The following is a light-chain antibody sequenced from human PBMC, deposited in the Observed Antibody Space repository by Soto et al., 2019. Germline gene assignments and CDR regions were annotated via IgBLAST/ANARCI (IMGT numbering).Light chain of an antibody. J-gene: IGKJ5*01. CDR2: DAS. Sequence: IQMTQSPSSLSASVGDRVTITCQASQDIRKYLNWYQQKPGKAPKLLIYDASTLETGVPSRFSGSGSGTDFTLTISILQAEDFATYCCQQYDNLPIIFGQGTRLEIK. CDR3: QQYDNLPII. CDR1: QDIRKY. V-gene: IGKV1-33*01.